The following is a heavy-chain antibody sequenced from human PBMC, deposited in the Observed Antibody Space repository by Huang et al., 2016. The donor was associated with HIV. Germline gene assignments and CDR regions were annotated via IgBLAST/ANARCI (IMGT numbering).Heavy chain of an antibody. CDR2: TYYRAKWNN. Sequence: QVQLQQSGPGLVRPSQTLSLTCAISGDSVSSSSSAWNWIRQSPSRGLEGLGRTYYRAKWNNDFEPSCRTRRTINPDTSKNQFSLRMNAVTPDDTAVYYCARVRCSGGYCYGWFDTWGRGILVTVSS. J-gene: IGHJ5*02. CDR1: GDSVSSSSSA. V-gene: IGHV6-1*01. D-gene: IGHD2-15*01. CDR3: ARVRCSGGYCYGWFDT.